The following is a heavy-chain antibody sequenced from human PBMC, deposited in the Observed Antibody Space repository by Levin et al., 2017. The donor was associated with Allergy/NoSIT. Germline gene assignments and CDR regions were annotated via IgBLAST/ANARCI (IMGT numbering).Heavy chain of an antibody. CDR3: ARGTHWELLITN. J-gene: IGHJ4*02. CDR1: GFTFSSYA. D-gene: IGHD1-26*01. Sequence: GGSLRLSCAASGFTFSSYAMHWVRQAPGKGLEWVAVISYDGSNKYYADSVKGRFTISRDNSKNTLYLQMNSLRAEDTAVYYCARGTHWELLITNWGQGTLVTVSS. CDR2: ISYDGSNK. V-gene: IGHV3-30*04.